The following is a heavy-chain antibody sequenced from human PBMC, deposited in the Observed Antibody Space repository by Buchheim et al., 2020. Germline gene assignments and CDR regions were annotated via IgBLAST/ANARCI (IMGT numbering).Heavy chain of an antibody. V-gene: IGHV3-21*01. Sequence: EVQLVESGGGLVKPGGSLRLSCAASGFTFSSYSMNWVRQAPGKGLEWVSSITSSSSYIYYADSVRGRFTISRDNAKNSLYLQMNSLRAEDTAVYYCARVGKYSSALVGWGCDYWGQGTL. J-gene: IGHJ4*02. D-gene: IGHD6-19*01. CDR3: ARVGKYSSALVGWGCDY. CDR1: GFTFSSYS. CDR2: ITSSSSYI.